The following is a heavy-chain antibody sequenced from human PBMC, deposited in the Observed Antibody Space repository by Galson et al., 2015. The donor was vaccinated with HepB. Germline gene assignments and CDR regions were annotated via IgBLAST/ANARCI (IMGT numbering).Heavy chain of an antibody. CDR2: ISSHGDST. CDR3: VKCQQGYSGYDYLDY. Sequence: SLRLSCAASGFTFSSYVMHWVRQAAGKGLDFVSAISSHGDSTYYADSVKGRFTISRDNSKNTLYLQMSSLRAEDTALYYCVKCQQGYSGYDYLDYWGQGTLVTVSS. D-gene: IGHD5-12*01. V-gene: IGHV3-64D*06. J-gene: IGHJ4*02. CDR1: GFTFSSYV.